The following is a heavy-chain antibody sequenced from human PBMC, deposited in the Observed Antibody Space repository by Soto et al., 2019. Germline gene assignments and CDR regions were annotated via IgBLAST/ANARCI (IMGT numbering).Heavy chain of an antibody. D-gene: IGHD1-26*01. CDR2: ISPYDGNT. CDR1: GYTFTYYG. CDR3: AREAGSGSSYPENY. Sequence: QVQLEQSGAEVKKPGASVKVYCKASGYTFTYYGISWVRQAAGHGLEWLGWISPYDGNTTYAQRLQDRITMTTDTSTSTAYMELRRLRFDDTAVYDCAREAGSGSSYPENYWGQGTLVTVS. V-gene: IGHV1-18*04. J-gene: IGHJ4*02.